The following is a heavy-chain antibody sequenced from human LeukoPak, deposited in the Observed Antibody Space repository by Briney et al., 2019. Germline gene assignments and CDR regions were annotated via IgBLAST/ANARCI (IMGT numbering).Heavy chain of an antibody. CDR2: INHSGST. V-gene: IGHV4-34*01. J-gene: IGHJ4*02. D-gene: IGHD3-3*01. CDR3: ASTLLALRFLEWLSSGHYFDH. CDR1: GGSFSGYY. Sequence: PSETLSLTCAVYGGSFSGYYWSWIRKPPGKGLEWIEEINHSGSTNSNPSLKSRVTISVDTSKNQFSLKLSSVTAADTAVYYCASTLLALRFLEWLSSGHYFDHWGQGTLLTVSS.